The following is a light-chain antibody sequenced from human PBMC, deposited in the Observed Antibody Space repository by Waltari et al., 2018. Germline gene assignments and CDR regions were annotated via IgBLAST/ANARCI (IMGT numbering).Light chain of an antibody. CDR2: GAS. CDR3: QQYYDWRRVT. CDR1: QSVSGN. V-gene: IGKV3D-15*01. J-gene: IGKJ5*01. Sequence: EIVMTQSPATLSVSPGERATLSCRASQSVSGNLAWYQQKPGQAPWLLIYGASTRATAIPARFSGSASATEFTLTISSLQSEDSAVYYCQQYYDWRRVTFGQGTRLEIK.